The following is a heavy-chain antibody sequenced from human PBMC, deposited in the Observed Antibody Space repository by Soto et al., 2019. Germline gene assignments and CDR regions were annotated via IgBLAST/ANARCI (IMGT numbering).Heavy chain of an antibody. V-gene: IGHV1-2*02. D-gene: IGHD3-10*01. CDR2: IDPKSGDT. Sequence: GGSVKVSCKASGYTFTENQIHWLRRAPGQRLEWMGRIDPKSGDTTFAQTYQGRVTMTRDTSSNTVYMELTRLTSDDTAIYYCARGGGYYGSGAYYRGYFDHWGLGTLVTVSS. CDR1: GYTFTENQ. CDR3: ARGGGYYGSGAYYRGYFDH. J-gene: IGHJ4*02.